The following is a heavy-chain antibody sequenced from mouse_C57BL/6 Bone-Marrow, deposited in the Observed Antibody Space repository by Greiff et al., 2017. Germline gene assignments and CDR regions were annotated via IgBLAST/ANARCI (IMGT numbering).Heavy chain of an antibody. CDR3: AIYYDYDDYTMDY. J-gene: IGHJ4*01. D-gene: IGHD2-4*01. CDR2: MHPNGGSP. V-gene: IGHV1-64*01. CDR1: GYTFTNYW. Sequence: QVQLQQPGAELVKPGASVKLSCKASGYTFTNYWMHWVKQRPGQGLEWIGMMHPNGGSPDYNEKFKSEATLSVDKSSRTAYMELSSLTSEDSAVYYCAIYYDYDDYTMDYWGQGTSVTVSS.